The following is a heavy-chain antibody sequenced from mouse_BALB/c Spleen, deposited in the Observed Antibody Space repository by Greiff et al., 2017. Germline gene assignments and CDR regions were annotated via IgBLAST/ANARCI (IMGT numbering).Heavy chain of an antibody. J-gene: IGHJ4*01. V-gene: IGHV14-4*02. CDR3: NRYYYGSSYAMDY. CDR2: IDPENGDT. D-gene: IGHD1-1*01. CDR1: GFNIKDYY. Sequence: EVQLQESGAELVRSGASVKLSCTASGFNIKDYYMHWVKQRPEQGLEWIGWIDPENGDTEYAPKFQGKATMTADTSSNTAYLQLSSLTSEDTAVYYCNRYYYGSSYAMDYWGQGTSVTVSS.